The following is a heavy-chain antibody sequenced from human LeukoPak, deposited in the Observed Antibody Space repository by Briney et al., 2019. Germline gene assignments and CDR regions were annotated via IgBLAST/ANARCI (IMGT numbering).Heavy chain of an antibody. CDR1: GGTFSSYA. CDR3: ARDQGYSGSLRSGYGMDV. CDR2: IIPILGIA. V-gene: IGHV1-69*04. Sequence: ASVKLSCKASGGTFSSYAISWVRQAPGQGLEWMGRIIPILGIANYAQKFQGRVTITADKSTSTAYMELSSLRSEDTAVYYCARDQGYSGSLRSGYGMDVWGQGTTVTVSS. J-gene: IGHJ6*02. D-gene: IGHD1-26*01.